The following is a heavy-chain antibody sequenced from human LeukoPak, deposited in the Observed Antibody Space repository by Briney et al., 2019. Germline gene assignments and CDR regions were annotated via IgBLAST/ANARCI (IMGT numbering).Heavy chain of an antibody. CDR1: GFTFSSYG. CDR3: ARDWAVDRITMIVVDPSGMDV. D-gene: IGHD3-22*01. V-gene: IGHV3-33*01. Sequence: PGGSLRLSCAASGFTFSSYGMHWVRQAPGKGLEWVAVIWYDGSNKYYADSVKGRFTISRDNSKNTLYLQMNSLRAEDTAVYYCARDWAVDRITMIVVDPSGMDVWGQGTTVTVSS. CDR2: IWYDGSNK. J-gene: IGHJ6*02.